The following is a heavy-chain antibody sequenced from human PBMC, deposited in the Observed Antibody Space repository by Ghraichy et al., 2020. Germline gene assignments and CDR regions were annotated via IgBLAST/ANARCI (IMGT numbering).Heavy chain of an antibody. CDR2: IYPGDSDT. Sequence: GESLNISCKGSGYSFTSYWIGWVRQMPGKGLEWMGIIYPGDSDTRYSPSFQGQVTISADKSITTAYLQWSSLKASDTAIYFCARYSDIFDLWGQGTLVTVSS. CDR3: ARYSDIFDL. J-gene: IGHJ4*02. D-gene: IGHD1-26*01. V-gene: IGHV5-51*01. CDR1: GYSFTSYW.